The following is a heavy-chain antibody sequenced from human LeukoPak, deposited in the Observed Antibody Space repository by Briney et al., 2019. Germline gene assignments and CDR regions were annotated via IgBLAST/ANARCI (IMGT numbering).Heavy chain of an antibody. D-gene: IGHD6-13*01. V-gene: IGHV3-7*05. J-gene: IGHJ4*02. CDR2: IKEDGSEK. CDR1: GFTVSSNY. CDR3: AREIGSAARGR. Sequence: GGSLRLSCAASGFTVSSNYMSWVRQAPGKGLEWVANIKEDGSEKYYVDSVKGRFTISRDNAKNSLYLQMNSLRDEDTAIYYCAREIGSAARGRWGQGTLVTVSS.